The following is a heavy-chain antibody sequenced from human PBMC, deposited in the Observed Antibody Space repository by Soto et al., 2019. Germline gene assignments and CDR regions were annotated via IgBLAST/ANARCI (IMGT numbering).Heavy chain of an antibody. CDR1: GFTFSSYA. V-gene: IGHV3-30-3*01. Sequence: GGSLRLSCVASGFTFSSYALHWVRQAPGKGLEWVAVTSYDGSNKYYADSVKGRFSISRDNAKNSLYPQLSSLRAEDTAVYFCARERARVFDSWGQGTLVTVYS. CDR3: ARERARVFDS. J-gene: IGHJ4*02. CDR2: TSYDGSNK.